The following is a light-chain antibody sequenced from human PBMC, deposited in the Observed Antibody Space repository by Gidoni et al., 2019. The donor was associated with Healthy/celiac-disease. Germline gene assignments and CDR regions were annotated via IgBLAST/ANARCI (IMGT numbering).Light chain of an antibody. V-gene: IGKV3-20*01. CDR2: GAS. J-gene: IGKJ5*01. CDR1: QSVSSSY. CDR3: QQYGSSPPIT. Sequence: EIVLTQSPGPLSLSPGERATLSCRASQSVSSSYLAWYQQKPGQAPRLLIYGASSRATGIPDRFSGSGSGTDFTLTISRLEPEDCAVYYCQQYGSSPPITFGQGKRLEIK.